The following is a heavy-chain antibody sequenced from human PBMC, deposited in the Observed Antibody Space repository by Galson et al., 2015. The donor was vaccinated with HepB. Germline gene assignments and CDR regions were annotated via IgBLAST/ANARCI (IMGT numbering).Heavy chain of an antibody. Sequence: SVKVSCKASGYTFTSYYMHWVRQAPGQGLEWMGIINPSGGSTSYAQKFQGRVTMTRDTSTSTVYMELSSLRSEDTAVYYCAKLCSSTSCYTSNAFDIWGQGTMVTVSS. V-gene: IGHV1-46*01. J-gene: IGHJ3*02. CDR1: GYTFTSYY. D-gene: IGHD2-2*02. CDR3: AKLCSSTSCYTSNAFDI. CDR2: INPSGGST.